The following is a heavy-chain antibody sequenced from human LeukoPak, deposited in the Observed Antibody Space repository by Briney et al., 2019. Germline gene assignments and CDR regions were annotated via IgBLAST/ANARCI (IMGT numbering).Heavy chain of an antibody. CDR3: ARSDVVVVPAAAYYYYGMDV. CDR2: IWYDGSNK. CDR1: GFAFSSYG. V-gene: IGHV3-33*01. Sequence: PGRSLRLSCAASGFAFSSYGMHWVRQAPGKGLEWVAVIWYDGSNKYYADSVKGRFTISRDNSKNTLYLQMNSLRAEDTAVYYCARSDVVVVPAAAYYYYGMDVWGQGTTVTVSS. J-gene: IGHJ6*02. D-gene: IGHD2-2*01.